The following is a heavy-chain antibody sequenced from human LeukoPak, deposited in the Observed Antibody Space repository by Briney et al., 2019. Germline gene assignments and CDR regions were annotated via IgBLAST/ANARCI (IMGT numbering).Heavy chain of an antibody. Sequence: GGSLRLSCAASKFTFSDYYMSWIRQAPGKGLEWVSYISTSGSTFHYADSVKGRFTISRDNAKNSLYLQMNSLRAEDTAVYYCAKDGRSPRNYYMDVWGKGTTVTVSS. CDR2: ISTSGSTF. CDR1: KFTFSDYY. V-gene: IGHV3-11*01. CDR3: AKDGRSPRNYYMDV. J-gene: IGHJ6*03. D-gene: IGHD2/OR15-2a*01.